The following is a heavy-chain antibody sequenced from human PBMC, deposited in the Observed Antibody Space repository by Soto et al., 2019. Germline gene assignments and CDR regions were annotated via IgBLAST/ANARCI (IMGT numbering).Heavy chain of an antibody. CDR1: GYTFTSYG. CDR2: IGAYNGNT. D-gene: IGHD3-10*01. J-gene: IGHJ4*02. Sequence: QVQLVQSGAEVKKPGASVKVSCKASGYTFTSYGISWVRQAPGQGLEWMGWIGAYNGNTNYAQKLQGRVTMTTDTSTSTAYMELRSLRSDDTAVYYCARDRYYGSGSYYSPPKYYFDYWGQGTLVTVSS. CDR3: ARDRYYGSGSYYSPPKYYFDY. V-gene: IGHV1-18*01.